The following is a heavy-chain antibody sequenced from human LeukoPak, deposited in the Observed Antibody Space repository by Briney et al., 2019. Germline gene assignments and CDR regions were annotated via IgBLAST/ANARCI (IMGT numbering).Heavy chain of an antibody. V-gene: IGHV1-69*13. CDR3: ARGNDILTGYFF. CDR2: IIPIFGTA. CDR1: GGTFSSYA. Sequence: SVKVSCKASGGTFSSYAISWVRQAPGQGLEWMGGIIPIFGTANYAQKFQGRVTITADESTSTAYMELSSLRSEDTAAYYCARGNDILTGYFFWGQGTLVTVSS. D-gene: IGHD3-9*01. J-gene: IGHJ4*02.